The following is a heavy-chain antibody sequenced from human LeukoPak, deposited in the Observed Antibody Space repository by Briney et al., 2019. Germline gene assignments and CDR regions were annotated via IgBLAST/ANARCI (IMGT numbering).Heavy chain of an antibody. J-gene: IGHJ6*03. Sequence: GGSLRLSCAASGFTFSDYYMSWIRQAPGKGLEWVSSISSSDSTTYYADSVKGRFTISRDNAKNSLYLQMNSLRAEDTAVYYCARVLREIQLWSGPYYYYYLDVWGKGTTVTVSS. CDR3: ARVLREIQLWSGPYYYYYLDV. D-gene: IGHD5-18*01. V-gene: IGHV3-11*04. CDR2: ISSSDSTT. CDR1: GFTFSDYY.